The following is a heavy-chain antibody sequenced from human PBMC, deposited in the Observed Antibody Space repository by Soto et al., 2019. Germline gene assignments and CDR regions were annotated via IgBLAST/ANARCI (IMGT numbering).Heavy chain of an antibody. Sequence: QVQLQESGPGLVKPSQTLSLTCTVSGGSISSGGYYWSWIRQHPGKGLEWIGYIYYSGSTYYNPSLKSRDTISADTSKNQFSLKLSSVTAADTAVYYCARDLGYCSSTSCYAYYFDYWGQGTLVTVSS. D-gene: IGHD2-2*01. CDR1: GGSISSGGYY. CDR3: ARDLGYCSSTSCYAYYFDY. J-gene: IGHJ4*02. CDR2: IYYSGST. V-gene: IGHV4-31*03.